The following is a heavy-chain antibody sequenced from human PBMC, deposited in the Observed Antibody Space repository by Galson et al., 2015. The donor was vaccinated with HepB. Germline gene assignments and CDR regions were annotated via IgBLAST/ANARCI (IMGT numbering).Heavy chain of an antibody. CDR2: IKQDGSEK. J-gene: IGHJ4*02. V-gene: IGHV3-7*03. D-gene: IGHD5-12*01. CDR3: AREGYSGYDIRGGGDFDY. CDR1: GFTFSSYW. Sequence: SLRLSCAASGFTFSSYWMSWVRQAPGKGLEWVANIKQDGSEKYYVDSVKGRFTISRDNAKNSLYLQMNSLRAEDTAVYYCAREGYSGYDIRGGGDFDYWGQATLVTVSS.